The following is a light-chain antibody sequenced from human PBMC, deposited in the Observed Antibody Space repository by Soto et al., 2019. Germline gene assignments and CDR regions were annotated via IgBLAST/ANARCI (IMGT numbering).Light chain of an antibody. V-gene: IGKV3-20*01. CDR3: QQYGSSPPT. CDR1: QSVSSNY. Sequence: EIVLTQSPGTLSLSPGERATLSCRASQSVSSNYLAWYQRKPGQAPRLLIYGASSRATGIPNRFSGSGSGTDFTLTITRLEPEDFAVYYCQQYGSSPPTFGQGTKVGIK. CDR2: GAS. J-gene: IGKJ1*01.